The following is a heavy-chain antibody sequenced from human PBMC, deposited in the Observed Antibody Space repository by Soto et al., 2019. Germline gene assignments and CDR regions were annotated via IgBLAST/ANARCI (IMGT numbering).Heavy chain of an antibody. D-gene: IGHD3-3*02. J-gene: IGHJ6*02. CDR2: IMPIFRTP. CDR1: GGTFSTSA. V-gene: IGHV1-69*12. Sequence: QVQLEQSGPEVKKPGSSVKVSCKASGGTFSTSAISWVRQAPGQRREWMGVIMPIFRTPDYAQKFQGRVTVTAYESTSTAYMELRGRRSDATAVYDCARDKDRPQLGGNYYYLLDVWGQGTAITVSS. CDR3: ARDKDRPQLGGNYYYLLDV.